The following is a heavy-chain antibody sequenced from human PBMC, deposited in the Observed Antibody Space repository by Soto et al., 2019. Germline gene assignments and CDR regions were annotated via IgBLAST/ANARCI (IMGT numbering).Heavy chain of an antibody. CDR1: GGSISSSSHY. CDR2: IYYSGST. D-gene: IGHD3-22*01. V-gene: IGHV4-39*01. CDR3: ASHSYYYGTSGYYWQ. Sequence: QLQLQESGPGLMKPSETLSLTCTVSGGSISSSSHYWGWIRQPPGKGLEWIGTIYYSGSTYYNPSLKSRVTISVDTSKNQFSLKLSSVTAADTAVFYCASHSYYYGTSGYYWQWGQGTMVTVSA. J-gene: IGHJ3*01.